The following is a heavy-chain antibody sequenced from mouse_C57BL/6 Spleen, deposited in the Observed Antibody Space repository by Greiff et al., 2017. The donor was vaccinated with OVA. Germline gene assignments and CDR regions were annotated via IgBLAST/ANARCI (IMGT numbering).Heavy chain of an antibody. Sequence: EVQLQQSGPELVKPGASVKIPCKASGYTFTDYNMNWVKQSHGKSLEWIGDINPNNGGTIYNQKFKGKATLTVDKSSSTAYMELRSLTSEDTAVYYCAREATTSIYYYAMDYWGQGTSVTVSS. CDR2: INPNNGGT. CDR3: AREATTSIYYYAMDY. J-gene: IGHJ4*01. CDR1: GYTFTDYN. D-gene: IGHD1-1*01. V-gene: IGHV1-18*01.